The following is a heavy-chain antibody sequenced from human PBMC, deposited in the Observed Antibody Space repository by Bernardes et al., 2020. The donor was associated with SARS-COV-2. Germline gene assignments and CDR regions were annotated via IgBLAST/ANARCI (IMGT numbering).Heavy chain of an antibody. J-gene: IGHJ6*02. CDR1: GGSISSYY. Sequence: SETLSLTRTVSGGSISSYYWSWIRQPPGKGLEWIGYIYYSGSTNYNPSLKSRVTISVDTSKNQFSLKLSSVTAADTAVYYCARGRNDYIASYYYYGMDVWGQGTTVTVSS. D-gene: IGHD4-4*01. V-gene: IGHV4-59*01. CDR2: IYYSGST. CDR3: ARGRNDYIASYYYYGMDV.